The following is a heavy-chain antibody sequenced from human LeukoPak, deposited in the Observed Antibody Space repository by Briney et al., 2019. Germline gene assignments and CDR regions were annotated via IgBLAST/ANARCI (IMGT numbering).Heavy chain of an antibody. CDR1: GFTFSSYA. V-gene: IGHV3-30-3*01. CDR3: AMHSSSWYEWYFDL. CDR2: ISYDGSNK. J-gene: IGHJ2*01. D-gene: IGHD6-13*01. Sequence: GGSLRLSCAASGFTFSSYAMHWVRQAPGKGLEWVAVISYDGSNKYYADSVKGRFTISRDNSKNTLYLQMNSLRAEDTAVYYCAMHSSSWYEWYFDLWGRGTLVTVSS.